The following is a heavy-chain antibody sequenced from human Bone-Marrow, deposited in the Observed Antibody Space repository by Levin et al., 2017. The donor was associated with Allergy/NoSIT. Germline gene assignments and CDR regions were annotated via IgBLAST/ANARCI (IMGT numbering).Heavy chain of an antibody. Sequence: GGSLRLSCAASGFTVSTNYMTWVRQAPGKGLEWVSAVYSGGSTYHADSVKGRFTISRDNSKNTLFLQMNSLRAEDTAVYYCARGSSIAAPYGMDVWGQGTTVTVSS. CDR2: VYSGGST. J-gene: IGHJ6*02. V-gene: IGHV3-66*01. D-gene: IGHD6-6*01. CDR1: GFTVSTNY. CDR3: ARGSSIAAPYGMDV.